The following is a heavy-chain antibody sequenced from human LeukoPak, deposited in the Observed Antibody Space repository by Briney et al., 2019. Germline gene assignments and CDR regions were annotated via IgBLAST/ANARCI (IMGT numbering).Heavy chain of an antibody. CDR1: GGSISSYY. CDR2: IYYSGNT. J-gene: IGHJ5*02. D-gene: IGHD5-12*01. V-gene: IGHV4-59*01. Sequence: PSETLSLTCTVSGGSISSYYWSWIRQPPGKGLEWIGYIYYSGNTNYNPSLKSRVTISVVTSKNQFSLKLSSVTAADTAVYYCARVDQSGYDTRGWFDPWGQGTLVTVSS. CDR3: ARVDQSGYDTRGWFDP.